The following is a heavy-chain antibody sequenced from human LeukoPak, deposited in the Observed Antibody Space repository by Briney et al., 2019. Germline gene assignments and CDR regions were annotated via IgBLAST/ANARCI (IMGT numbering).Heavy chain of an antibody. J-gene: IGHJ4*02. CDR2: ISGSGGST. CDR1: GFTFSSYA. Sequence: GGSLRLSCAASGFTFSSYAMSWVRQAPGKGLEWVSVISGSGGSTYYADSVKGRFTISRDNSKNTLYLQMNSLRAEDTAVYYCAKDLSRSSEVAATNFDYWGQGTVVTVSS. V-gene: IGHV3-23*01. D-gene: IGHD6-19*01. CDR3: AKDLSRSSEVAATNFDY.